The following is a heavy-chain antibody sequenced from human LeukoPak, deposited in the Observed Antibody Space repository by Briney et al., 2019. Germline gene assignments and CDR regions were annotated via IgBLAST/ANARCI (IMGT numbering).Heavy chain of an antibody. CDR1: GFTFTSDA. Sequence: GGSLRLSCVASGFTFTSDAMNWVRQAPGKGLEWVSSTVSRGTTQYADSVKGRFTVSRDTSKNTLYLQMNSLRADDTAVYYCARDGGGVTTQAGYFDYWGQGTLVTVSS. D-gene: IGHD4-17*01. V-gene: IGHV3-23*01. J-gene: IGHJ4*02. CDR2: TVSRGTT. CDR3: ARDGGGVTTQAGYFDY.